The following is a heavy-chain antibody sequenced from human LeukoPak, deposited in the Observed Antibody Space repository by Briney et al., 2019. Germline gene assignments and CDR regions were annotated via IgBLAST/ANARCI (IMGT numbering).Heavy chain of an antibody. D-gene: IGHD2-2*01. Sequence: PGGSLRRSCAASGFTFSNYNMNWVRQAPGKGLEWVSSISSSSSNIYYAESVKGRFTISRDNAKNSLYLQMNSLRAEDTAVYYCARTHRNIVVVPAANYWGQGTLVTVSS. J-gene: IGHJ4*02. V-gene: IGHV3-21*01. CDR1: GFTFSNYN. CDR2: ISSSSSNI. CDR3: ARTHRNIVVVPAANY.